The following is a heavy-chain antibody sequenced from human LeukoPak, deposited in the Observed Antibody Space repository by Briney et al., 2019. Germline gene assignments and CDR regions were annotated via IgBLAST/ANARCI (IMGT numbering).Heavy chain of an antibody. CDR2: IGASGGST. CDR1: EFTFTTYA. V-gene: IGHV3-23*01. Sequence: PGGSLRLSCAASEFTFTTYAMHWVRQAPGKGLEWVSGIGASGGSTYYADSVKGRFTISRDNSKNTLYLQMNSLRTEDTAVYYCAKAEGYDILTGLDYWGQGTLVTVSS. CDR3: AKAEGYDILTGLDY. D-gene: IGHD3-9*01. J-gene: IGHJ4*02.